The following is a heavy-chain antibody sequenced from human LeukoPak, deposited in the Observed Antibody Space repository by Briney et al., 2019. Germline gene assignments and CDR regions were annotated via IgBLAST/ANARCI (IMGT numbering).Heavy chain of an antibody. CDR2: IDTSGNT. CDR1: GGSISSSSYY. V-gene: IGHV4-61*02. D-gene: IGHD6-13*01. J-gene: IGHJ2*01. CDR3: ARVSSSWYQDWYFDL. Sequence: SETLSLTCTVSGGSISSSSYYWSWIRQPAGKGLEWIGRIDTSGNTNYKPSLKSRVTMSVDTSKNQFSLKLSSVTAADTAVYYCARVSSSWYQDWYFDLWGRGTLVTVSS.